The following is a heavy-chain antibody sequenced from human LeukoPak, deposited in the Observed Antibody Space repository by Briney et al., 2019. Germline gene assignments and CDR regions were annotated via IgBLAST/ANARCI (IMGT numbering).Heavy chain of an antibody. CDR3: VRVVYCSGGSCSYYFDF. J-gene: IGHJ4*02. CDR2: ISDSSTYI. V-gene: IGHV3-21*01. D-gene: IGHD2-15*01. Sequence: GGSLRLSCAASGFSFSSYSMNWVRQAPGKGLEWVSNISDSSTYIFNADPVQGRFTISRDDAKNSLYLQMNSLRVEDTAVYYCVRVVYCSGGSCSYYFDFWGQGTLVTVSS. CDR1: GFSFSSYS.